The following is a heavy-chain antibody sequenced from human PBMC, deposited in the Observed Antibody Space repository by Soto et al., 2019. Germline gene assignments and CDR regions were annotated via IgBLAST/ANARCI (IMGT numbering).Heavy chain of an antibody. CDR1: GGSISSSNW. CDR3: AGLGYGYSGCDKTNDY. Sequence: SETLSLTCAVSGGSISSSNWWSWVRQPPGKGLEWIGEIYHSGSTNYNPSLKSRVTISVDKSKNQFSLKLSSVTAADTAVYYCAGLGYGYSGCDKTNDYWGQGTLVTVSS. CDR2: IYHSGST. D-gene: IGHD5-12*01. V-gene: IGHV4-4*02. J-gene: IGHJ4*02.